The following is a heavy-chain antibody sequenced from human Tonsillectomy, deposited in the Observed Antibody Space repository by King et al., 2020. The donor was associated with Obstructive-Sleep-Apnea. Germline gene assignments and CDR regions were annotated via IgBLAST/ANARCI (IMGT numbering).Heavy chain of an antibody. CDR1: GYTFTNSY. D-gene: IGHD3-16*01. CDR2: INPRGVGT. CDR3: SRDRVGGGYYYGMDV. V-gene: IGHV1-46*03. Sequence: VQLVQSGAEVKKPGASVKVSCKASGYTFTNSYMHWVRQSPGQGLEGMGIINPRGVGTNYEKKFQGRVTLTRETSTSTVYMELSSLRSEDTAVYYCSRDRVGGGYYYGMDVWGQGTTVTVSS. J-gene: IGHJ6*02.